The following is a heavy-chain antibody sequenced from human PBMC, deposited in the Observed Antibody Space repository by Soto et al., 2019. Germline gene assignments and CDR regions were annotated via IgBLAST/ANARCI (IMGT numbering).Heavy chain of an antibody. CDR1: GGSISSSSYY. Sequence: SETLSLTCTVSGGSISSSSYYWGWIRQPPGKGLEWIGSIYYSGSTYYNPSLKSRVTISVDTSKNQFSLKLSSVTAADTAVYYCARHGGYSGYDHWGQGTLVTVSS. V-gene: IGHV4-39*01. CDR2: IYYSGST. J-gene: IGHJ5*02. D-gene: IGHD5-12*01. CDR3: ARHGGYSGYDH.